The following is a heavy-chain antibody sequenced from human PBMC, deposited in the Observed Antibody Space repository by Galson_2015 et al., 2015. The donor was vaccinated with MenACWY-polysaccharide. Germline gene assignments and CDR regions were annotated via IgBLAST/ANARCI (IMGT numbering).Heavy chain of an antibody. J-gene: IGHJ4*02. Sequence: SLSLSCAASGFTFSNFWMSWVRQAPGKELEWVASIKQDGSEKYLVDSVKGRFTISRDNAENSLFLQMNSLRAEDTAVYYCARERRVRGVFFDQWGQGTLVTLSS. CDR3: ARERRVRGVFFDQ. CDR2: IKQDGSEK. D-gene: IGHD3-10*01. CDR1: GFTFSNFW. V-gene: IGHV3-7*01.